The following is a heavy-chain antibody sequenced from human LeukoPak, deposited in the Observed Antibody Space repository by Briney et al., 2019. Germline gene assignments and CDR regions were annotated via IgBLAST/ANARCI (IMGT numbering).Heavy chain of an antibody. CDR3: ARGRGGFGELFADY. V-gene: IGHV3-20*01. J-gene: IGHJ4*02. CDR2: INWNGGST. Sequence: GGSLRLSCAASGFTFDDYGMSWVRQAPGKGLEWVSGINWNGGSTGYADSVKGRFTISRDNAKNSLYLQMNSLRAEDTALYHCARGRGGFGELFADYWGQGTLVTVSS. CDR1: GFTFDDYG. D-gene: IGHD3-10*01.